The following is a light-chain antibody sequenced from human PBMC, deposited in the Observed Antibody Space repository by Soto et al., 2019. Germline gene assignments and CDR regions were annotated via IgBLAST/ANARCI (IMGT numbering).Light chain of an antibody. CDR2: KAS. Sequence: DIQMTLSPSTLSASVGDRVTITCRASQSISSWLAWYQQKPGKAPKLLIYKASSLESGIPSRFSGSGSGTEFTLTISSLQPDDFATYYCQQYNSYSGFGQGTKLEIK. V-gene: IGKV1-5*03. CDR3: QQYNSYSG. CDR1: QSISSW. J-gene: IGKJ2*03.